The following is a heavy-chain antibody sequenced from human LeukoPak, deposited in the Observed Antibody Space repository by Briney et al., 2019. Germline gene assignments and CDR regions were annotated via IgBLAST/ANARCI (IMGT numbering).Heavy chain of an antibody. Sequence: ASVKVSCKASGYTFTSYGISWVRQAPGQGLEWMGWISAYNGNTNYAQKLQGRVTMTTDTSTSTAYMELRSLRSDDTAVYYCARVPITIFGVVIATYFDYWGQGTLVTVSS. CDR2: ISAYNGNT. V-gene: IGHV1-18*01. J-gene: IGHJ4*02. CDR3: ARVPITIFGVVIATYFDY. CDR1: GYTFTSYG. D-gene: IGHD3-3*01.